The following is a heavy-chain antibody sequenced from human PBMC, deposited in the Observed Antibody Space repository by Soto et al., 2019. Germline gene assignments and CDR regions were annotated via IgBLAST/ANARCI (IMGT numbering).Heavy chain of an antibody. CDR2: INAGNGNT. V-gene: IGHV1-3*01. CDR1: GYTFTSYA. Sequence: ASVKVSCKASGYTFTSYAMHWVRQAPGQRLEWMGWINAGNGNTKYSQKFQGRVTITRDTSASTAYMELSSLRSEDTAVYYCARDHDYIRGFDPWGQGTLVTVSS. D-gene: IGHD4-4*01. J-gene: IGHJ5*02. CDR3: ARDHDYIRGFDP.